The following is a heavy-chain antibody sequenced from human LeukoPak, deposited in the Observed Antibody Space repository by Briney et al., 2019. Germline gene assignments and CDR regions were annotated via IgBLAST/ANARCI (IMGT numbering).Heavy chain of an antibody. V-gene: IGHV1-24*01. Sequence: ASVKVSCKVSGYTLIELSMHWVRQAPGKGLEWMGGFDPEDGETIYAQKFQGRVTMTEDTSTDTAYMELSSLRSEDTAVYYCATGSATRNYFDYWGQGTLVTVSS. CDR3: ATGSATRNYFDY. CDR2: FDPEDGET. D-gene: IGHD1-26*01. J-gene: IGHJ4*02. CDR1: GYTLIELS.